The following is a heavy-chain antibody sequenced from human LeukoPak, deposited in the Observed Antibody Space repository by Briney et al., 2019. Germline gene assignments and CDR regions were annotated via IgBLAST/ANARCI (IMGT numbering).Heavy chain of an antibody. CDR3: ASTPSVGNYYPWYFDF. J-gene: IGHJ2*01. Sequence: GGSLRLSCAVSGFTFNSFSMNWVRQAPGKGLEWVSSISYSSTYIYYADSVKGRFTISRDNAKNSLYLQMNSLRAEDTAVYYCASTPSVGNYYPWYFDFWGRGTLVTVSS. CDR2: ISYSSTYI. V-gene: IGHV3-21*01. CDR1: GFTFNSFS. D-gene: IGHD1-26*01.